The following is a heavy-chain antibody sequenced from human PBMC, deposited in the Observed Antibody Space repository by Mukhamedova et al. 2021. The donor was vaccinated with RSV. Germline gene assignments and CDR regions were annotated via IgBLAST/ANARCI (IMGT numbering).Heavy chain of an antibody. CDR2: T. J-gene: IGHJ6*03. V-gene: IGHV1-58*01. CDR3: AAGFRAYYYYMDV. Sequence: TNYAQKSHERVTITRDMSTSTAYMELSSLRSEDTAVYYCAAGFRAYYYYMDVWGKGTTVTVSS.